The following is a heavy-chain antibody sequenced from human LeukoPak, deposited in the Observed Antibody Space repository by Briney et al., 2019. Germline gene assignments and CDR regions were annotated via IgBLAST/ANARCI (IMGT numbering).Heavy chain of an antibody. CDR1: GYTFTSYY. Sequence: ASVKVSCKASGYTFTSYYMHWARQAPGQGLEWMGIINPSGGSTSYAQKFQGRVTMTRDTSTSTVYMELSSLRSEDTAVYYRARARSGGRRIDYWGQGTLITVSS. V-gene: IGHV1-46*01. CDR3: ARARSGGRRIDY. CDR2: INPSGGST. J-gene: IGHJ4*02. D-gene: IGHD2-15*01.